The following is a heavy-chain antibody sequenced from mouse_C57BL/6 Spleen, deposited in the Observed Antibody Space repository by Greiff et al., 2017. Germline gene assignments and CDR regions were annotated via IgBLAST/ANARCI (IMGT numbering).Heavy chain of an antibody. J-gene: IGHJ4*01. CDR1: GYTFTSYW. CDR2: IDSSDSET. Sequence: VKLQESGAELVRPGSSVKLSCKASGYTFTSYWMHWVKQRPIQGLEWIGNIDSSDSETHYNQKFKDKATLTVDKSSSTAYMQLSCLTSEDSAVYYCARERDYAMDYWGQGTSVTVSS. CDR3: ARERDYAMDY. V-gene: IGHV1-52*01.